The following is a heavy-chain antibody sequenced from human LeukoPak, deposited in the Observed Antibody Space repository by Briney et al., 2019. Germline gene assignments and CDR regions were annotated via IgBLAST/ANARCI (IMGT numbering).Heavy chain of an antibody. J-gene: IGHJ5*02. Sequence: PSETLSLTCTVSGGSISSGSYYWSWIRQPAGKGLEWIGRIYTSGSTNYNPSLKSRVTISVDTSKNQFSLKLSSVTAADTAVYYCARGPRGNWFDPWGQGTLVTVSS. CDR1: GGSISSGSYY. V-gene: IGHV4-61*02. CDR3: ARGPRGNWFDP. CDR2: IYTSGST. D-gene: IGHD3-16*01.